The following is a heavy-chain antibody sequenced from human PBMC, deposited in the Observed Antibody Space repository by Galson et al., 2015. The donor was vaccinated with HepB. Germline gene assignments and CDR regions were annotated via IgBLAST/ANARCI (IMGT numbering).Heavy chain of an antibody. D-gene: IGHD2-8*02. CDR2: LSGSGMSI. J-gene: IGHJ4*02. Sequence: SLRLSCAASGFTFRGHAMSWVRQAPGKGLEWVSSLSGSGMSIFYAESVKGRFTISRDNFKNTLYQQMNSLRAEDTALDYCAKDEDFDSTGVLDHWGQGTLVVVSS. CDR1: GFTFRGHA. CDR3: AKDEDFDSTGVLDH. V-gene: IGHV3-23*01.